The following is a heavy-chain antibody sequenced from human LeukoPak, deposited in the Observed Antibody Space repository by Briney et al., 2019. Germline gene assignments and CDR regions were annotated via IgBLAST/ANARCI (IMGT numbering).Heavy chain of an antibody. CDR3: ARDGFTNYYDSSGYPDY. J-gene: IGHJ4*02. Sequence: PSETLSLTCAVYGGSFSGYYWSWIRQPPGKGLEWIGEINHSGSTNYNPSLKSRITISVDTSKNQFPLKLSSVTAADTAVYYCARDGFTNYYDSSGYPDYWGQGTLVTVSS. CDR2: INHSGST. D-gene: IGHD3-22*01. CDR1: GGSFSGYY. V-gene: IGHV4-34*01.